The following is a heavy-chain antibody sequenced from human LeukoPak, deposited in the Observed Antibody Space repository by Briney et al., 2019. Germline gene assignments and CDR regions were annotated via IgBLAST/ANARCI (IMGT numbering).Heavy chain of an antibody. Sequence: TGGSLRLSCAASGFTFSSYSMNWVRQAPGKGLEWVSSISSSSIYKYYADSVKGRFIISRDNAKNSLYLQMISLRAEDTAVYYCASPLGTWGQGTLVTVSS. V-gene: IGHV3-21*01. CDR2: ISSSSIYK. CDR3: ASPLGT. J-gene: IGHJ5*02. CDR1: GFTFSSYS.